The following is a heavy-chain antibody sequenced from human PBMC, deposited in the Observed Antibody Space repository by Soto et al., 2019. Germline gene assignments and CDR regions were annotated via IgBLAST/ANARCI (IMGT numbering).Heavy chain of an antibody. V-gene: IGHV2-70*01. CDR2: IDWDDDK. CDR3: ARTPXYSSSWYKNYYYYGMDV. D-gene: IGHD6-13*01. Sequence: SGPTLVNPTQTLTLTCTFSGFSLSTSGMRVSWIRQPPGKALEWLALIDWDDDKYYSTSLKTRLTISKDTSKNQVVLTMTNMDPVDTATYYCARTPXYSSSWYKNYYYYGMDVWGQGTTVTVSS. J-gene: IGHJ6*02. CDR1: GFSLSTSGMR.